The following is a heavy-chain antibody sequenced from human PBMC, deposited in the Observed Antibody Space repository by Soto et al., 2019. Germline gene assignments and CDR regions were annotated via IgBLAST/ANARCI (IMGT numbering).Heavy chain of an antibody. CDR2: INSDGSST. D-gene: IGHD2-15*01. Sequence: GGSLRLSCAASGFTFSSYWMHWVRQAPGKGLVWVSRINSDGSSTSYADSVKGRFTISRDNAKNTLYLQMNSLRAEDTAVYYCARDPGLQGGSYLQPLYYYYYYGMDVWGQGTTVTVSS. V-gene: IGHV3-74*01. CDR1: GFTFSSYW. J-gene: IGHJ6*02. CDR3: ARDPGLQGGSYLQPLYYYYYYGMDV.